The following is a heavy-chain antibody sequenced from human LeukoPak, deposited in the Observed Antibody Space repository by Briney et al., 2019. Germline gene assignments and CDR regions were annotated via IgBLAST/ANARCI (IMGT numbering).Heavy chain of an antibody. CDR2: INHSGST. CDR1: GGSFSGYY. J-gene: IGHJ4*02. CDR3: ARLRYFDH. Sequence: SETLSLTCAVYGGSFSGYYWSWIRQPPGKGLEWIGEINHSGSTNYNPSLKSRVTISVDTSKNQFSLKLSSVTAADTAVYHCARLRYFDHWGQGTLVTVSS. V-gene: IGHV4-34*01. D-gene: IGHD3-9*01.